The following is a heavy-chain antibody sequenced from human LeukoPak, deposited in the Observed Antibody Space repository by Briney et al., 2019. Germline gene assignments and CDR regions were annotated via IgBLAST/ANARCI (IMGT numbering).Heavy chain of an antibody. CDR3: GRAFPPLRTASAGDL. Sequence: PGGSLRLSCSPSGFSFSDYDMNWFRPAPGKGLEWISSISGRSSHVYYGDSVKGRFSISRDNAMNSVFLQMNRLGVDDTAVYYCGRAFPPLRTASAGDLWGQGTLVTVSS. CDR1: GFSFSDYD. D-gene: IGHD3-16*01. CDR2: ISGRSSHV. J-gene: IGHJ4*02. V-gene: IGHV3-21*01.